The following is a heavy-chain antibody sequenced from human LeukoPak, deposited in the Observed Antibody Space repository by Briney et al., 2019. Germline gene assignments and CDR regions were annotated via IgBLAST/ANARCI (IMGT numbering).Heavy chain of an antibody. Sequence: GGSLRLSCAASGFTFSSYAMSWVRQAPGKGLEWVSAISGSGGSTYYADSVKGRFTISRDNSKNTLYLQMNSLSAEDTAVYYCAKRSSWYGGFDYWGQGTLVTVSS. CDR2: ISGSGGST. J-gene: IGHJ4*02. V-gene: IGHV3-23*01. D-gene: IGHD6-13*01. CDR3: AKRSSWYGGFDY. CDR1: GFTFSSYA.